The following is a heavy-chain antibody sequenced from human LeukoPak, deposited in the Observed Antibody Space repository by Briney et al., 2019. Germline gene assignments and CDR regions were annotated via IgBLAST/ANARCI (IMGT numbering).Heavy chain of an antibody. CDR2: ISGSGGST. V-gene: IGHV3-23*01. CDR1: GFTFRTYA. D-gene: IGHD3-9*01. CDR3: AKRGLRYFDWLPDY. J-gene: IGHJ4*02. Sequence: GGSLRLSCAASGFTFRTYAMSWVRQAPGKGLEWVSAISGSGGSTYYADSVKGRFTISRDNSKNTLYLQMNSLRAEDTAVYYCAKRGLRYFDWLPDYWGQGTLVTVSS.